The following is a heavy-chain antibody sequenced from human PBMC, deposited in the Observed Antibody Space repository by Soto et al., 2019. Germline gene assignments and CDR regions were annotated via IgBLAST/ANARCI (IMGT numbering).Heavy chain of an antibody. D-gene: IGHD3-10*01. V-gene: IGHV5-10-1*01. CDR3: ARLRTWFGELEYYYYYGMDV. J-gene: IGHJ6*02. CDR1: GYSFTSYW. Sequence: LGESLKISCKGSGYSFTSYWISWVRQMPGKGLEWMGRIDPSDSYTNYSPSFQGHVTISADKSISTAYLQWSSLKASDTAMYYCARLRTWFGELEYYYYYGMDVWGQGTTVTVSS. CDR2: IDPSDSYT.